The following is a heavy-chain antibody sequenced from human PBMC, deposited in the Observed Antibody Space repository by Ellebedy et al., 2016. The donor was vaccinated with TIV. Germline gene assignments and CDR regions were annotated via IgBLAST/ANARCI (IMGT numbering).Heavy chain of an antibody. CDR2: IYSTGST. J-gene: IGHJ6*02. Sequence: MPGGSLRLSCSVSGGSMIAYCWIWVRQPAGRKLEWIGRIYSTGSTNYNPSLKSRVTMSLDTSKNQFSLRLTSVTAADTAVYYCARDTDREVSDVWGQGTTVTVSS. CDR1: GGSMIAYC. V-gene: IGHV4-4*07. CDR3: ARDTDREVSDV. D-gene: IGHD5/OR15-5a*01.